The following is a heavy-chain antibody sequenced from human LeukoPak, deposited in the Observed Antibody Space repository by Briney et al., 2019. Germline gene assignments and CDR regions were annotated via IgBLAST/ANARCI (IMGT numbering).Heavy chain of an antibody. CDR2: ISGSGGST. Sequence: PGGSLRLSCAASGFNFSSYAMSWVRQAPGKGLEWVSAISGSGGSTYYADSVKGRFTISRDNSKNTLYLQMNSLRAEDTAVYYCAKSAAIFGVVIRFFDYWGQGTLVTVSS. CDR3: AKSAAIFGVVIRFFDY. CDR1: GFNFSSYA. J-gene: IGHJ4*02. D-gene: IGHD3-3*01. V-gene: IGHV3-23*01.